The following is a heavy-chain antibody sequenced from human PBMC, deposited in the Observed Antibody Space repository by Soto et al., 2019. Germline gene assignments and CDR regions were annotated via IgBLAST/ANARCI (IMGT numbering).Heavy chain of an antibody. CDR2: IYWDDDK. J-gene: IGHJ4*02. CDR3: AHRLSSGGGSSFDH. Sequence: QITLKESGPTLVKHTQTLTLTCNFSGFSLSTSGVGVGWIRQPPGKALEWLAVIYWDDDKPYSPSLKSRLTITKEPSKNQEVLTMTNMDSVDTATYYCAHRLSSGGGSSFDHWGQGNLVTGSS. CDR1: GFSLSTSGVG. D-gene: IGHD2-15*01. V-gene: IGHV2-5*02.